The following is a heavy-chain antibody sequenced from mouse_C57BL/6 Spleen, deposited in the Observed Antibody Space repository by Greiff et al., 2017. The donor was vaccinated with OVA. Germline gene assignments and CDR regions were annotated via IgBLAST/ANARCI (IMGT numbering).Heavy chain of an antibody. D-gene: IGHD1-1*01. CDR3: TLITTVVATGYWYFDV. Sequence: EVQLQQSGAELVRPGASVKLSCTASGFNIKDYYMHWVKQRPEQGLEWIGRIDPEDGDTEYAPKFQGKATMTADTSSNTAYLQLSSLTSEDTAVYYCTLITTVVATGYWYFDVWGTGTTVTVSS. V-gene: IGHV14-1*01. CDR1: GFNIKDYY. CDR2: IDPEDGDT. J-gene: IGHJ1*03.